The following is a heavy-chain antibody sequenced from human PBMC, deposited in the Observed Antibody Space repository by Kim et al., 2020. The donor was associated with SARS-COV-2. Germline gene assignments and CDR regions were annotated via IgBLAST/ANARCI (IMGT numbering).Heavy chain of an antibody. J-gene: IGHJ3*02. CDR3: AKANVTVDDAFDI. V-gene: IGHV4-39*07. D-gene: IGHD4-17*01. Sequence: YNPPPKSRVTISVDPSKTQFSLKLSSVTAADTAVYYCAKANVTVDDAFDIWGQGTMVTVSS.